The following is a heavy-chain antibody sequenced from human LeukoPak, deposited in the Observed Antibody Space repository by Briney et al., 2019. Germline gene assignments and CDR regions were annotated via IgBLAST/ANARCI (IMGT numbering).Heavy chain of an antibody. CDR2: ISSDGRDK. D-gene: IGHD6-25*01. Sequence: GRSLRLSCAASEFSFSTYAMHWVRQAPGKGLEWVAVISSDGRDKHHADSVQGRFTISRDFSKNTLYLQMNSLRAEDTAVYYCAKDLRRIAAYYFDYWGQGALVTVSS. V-gene: IGHV3-30*18. CDR3: AKDLRRIAAYYFDY. CDR1: EFSFSTYA. J-gene: IGHJ4*02.